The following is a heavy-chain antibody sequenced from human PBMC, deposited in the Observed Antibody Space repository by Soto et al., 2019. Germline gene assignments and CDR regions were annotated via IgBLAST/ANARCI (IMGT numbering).Heavy chain of an antibody. V-gene: IGHV3-48*01. D-gene: IGHD3-22*01. Sequence: PGGSLRLSCAASGFTFSSYSMNWVRQAPGKGLEWVSYISSSSSTIYYADSVKGRFTISRDNAKNSLYLQMNSLRAEDTAVYYCARAEYYYDSSGYYGMDGWGQGTTVTVSS. CDR2: ISSSSSTI. CDR3: ARAEYYYDSSGYYGMDG. CDR1: GFTFSSYS. J-gene: IGHJ6*02.